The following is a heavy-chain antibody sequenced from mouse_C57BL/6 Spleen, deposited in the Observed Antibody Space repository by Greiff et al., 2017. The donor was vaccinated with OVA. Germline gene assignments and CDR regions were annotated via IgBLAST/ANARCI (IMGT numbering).Heavy chain of an antibody. CDR1: GFTFSSYA. CDR3: ARDYSNYEDYFDY. J-gene: IGHJ2*01. V-gene: IGHV5-4*01. Sequence: EVQVVESGGGLVKPGGSLKLSCAASGFTFSSYAMSWVRQTPEKRLEWVATISDGGSYTYYPDNVKGRFTISRDNAKNNLYLQMSHLKSEDTAMYYCARDYSNYEDYFDYWGQGTTLTVSS. D-gene: IGHD2-5*01. CDR2: ISDGGSYT.